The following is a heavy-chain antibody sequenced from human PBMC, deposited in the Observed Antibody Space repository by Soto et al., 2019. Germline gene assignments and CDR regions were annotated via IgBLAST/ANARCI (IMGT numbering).Heavy chain of an antibody. CDR1: GGSFSGYY. CDR2: INHSGST. CDR3: AGLALHCSGGSCYPYYYYYMDV. Sequence: SETLSLTCAVYGGSFSGYYWSWIRQPPGKGLEWIGEINHSGSTNYNPSLKSRVTISVDTSKNQFSLKLSSVTAADTAVYYCAGLALHCSGGSCYPYYYYYMDVWGKGTTVTVSS. D-gene: IGHD2-15*01. J-gene: IGHJ6*03. V-gene: IGHV4-34*01.